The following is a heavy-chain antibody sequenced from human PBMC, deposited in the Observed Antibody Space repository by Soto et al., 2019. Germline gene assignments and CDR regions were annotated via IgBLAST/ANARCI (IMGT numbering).Heavy chain of an antibody. D-gene: IGHD2-2*01. CDR1: GFTFDDYA. Sequence: GGSLRLSCAASGFTFDDYAMHWVRQAPGKGLEWVSGISWNSGSIGYADYVKGRFTISRDNAKNSLYLQMNSLRAEDTALYYCSKYFRYCSSTSCARYYYYYMDVWGKGTTVTVSS. J-gene: IGHJ6*03. CDR3: SKYFRYCSSTSCARYYYYYMDV. CDR2: ISWNSGSI. V-gene: IGHV3-9*01.